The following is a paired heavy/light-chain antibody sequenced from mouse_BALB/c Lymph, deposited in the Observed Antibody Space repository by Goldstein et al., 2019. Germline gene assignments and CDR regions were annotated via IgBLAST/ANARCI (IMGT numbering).Light chain of an antibody. CDR1: DHINNW. CDR2: GAT. J-gene: IGKJ2*01. Sequence: DIQMTQSSSYLSVSLGGRVTITCKASDHINNWLAWYQQKPGNAPRLLISGATSLETGVPSRFSGSGSGKDYTLSITSLQTEDVATYYCQQYWSTPYTFGGGTKLEIK. V-gene: IGKV13-85*01. CDR3: QQYWSTPYT.
Heavy chain of an antibody. V-gene: IGHV1S81*02. D-gene: IGHD1-1*01. CDR1: GYTFTSYW. J-gene: IGHJ2*01. Sequence: QVQLQQPGAELVKPGASVKLSCKASGYTFTSYWMHWVKQRPGQGLEWIGEINPSNGRTNYNEKFKSKATLTVDKSSSTAYMQLSSLTSEDSAVYYCARSGITTVVAPDYWGQGTTLTVSS. CDR3: ARSGITTVVAPDY. CDR2: INPSNGRT.